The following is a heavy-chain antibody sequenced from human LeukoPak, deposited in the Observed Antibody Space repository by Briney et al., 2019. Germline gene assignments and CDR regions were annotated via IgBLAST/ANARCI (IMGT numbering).Heavy chain of an antibody. CDR1: GGSFSGYY. J-gene: IGHJ4*02. CDR3: ARSTWNFDY. V-gene: IGHV4-34*01. D-gene: IGHD2-2*01. Sequence: SETLSLTCAVYGGSFSGYYWGWIRQPPGKGLEWIGEINHSGSTNYNPSLKSRVTISVDTSKNQFSLKLSSVTAADTAVYYCARSTWNFDYWGQGTLVTVSS. CDR2: INHSGST.